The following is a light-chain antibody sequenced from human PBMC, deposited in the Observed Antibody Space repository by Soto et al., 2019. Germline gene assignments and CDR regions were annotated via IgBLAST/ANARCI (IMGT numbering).Light chain of an antibody. Sequence: QSLVTQTRSGSGSPGQSVTISCTGTSSDVGAYNSVSWYQQHPGKVPRLMIYEVSKRPSGVPDRFSGSKSGNTASLTVSGLQAQDEADYYCSSHAGSINLVFGGGAKVTVL. CDR1: SSDVGAYNS. J-gene: IGLJ2*01. V-gene: IGLV2-8*01. CDR2: EVS. CDR3: SSHAGSINLV.